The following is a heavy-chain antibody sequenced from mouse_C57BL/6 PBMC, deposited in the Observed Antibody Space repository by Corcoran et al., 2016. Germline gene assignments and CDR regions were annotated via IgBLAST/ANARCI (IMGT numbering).Heavy chain of an antibody. J-gene: IGHJ3*01. CDR2: INPNNGGT. V-gene: IGHV1-26*01. Sequence: EVQLQQSGPELVKPGASVKISCKASGYTFTDYYMNWVKQSHGKSLEWIGDINPNNGGTSYNQKFKGKATLTVDKSSSTAYMELRSLTSEDSAVYYCARARGVLRLAWYAYWGQGTLVIVSA. CDR1: GYTFTDYY. CDR3: ARARGVLRLAWYAY. D-gene: IGHD1-2*01.